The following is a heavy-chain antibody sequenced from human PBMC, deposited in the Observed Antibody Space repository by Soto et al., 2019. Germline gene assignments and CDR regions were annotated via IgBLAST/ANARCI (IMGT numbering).Heavy chain of an antibody. CDR3: ARGYSKLTY. D-gene: IGHD4-4*01. V-gene: IGHV3-48*01. J-gene: IGHJ4*02. Sequence: GGSLRLSCAASGFTFSSYSMNWVRQAPGKGLEWVSYISSSSTIYYADSVKGRFTISRDNAKNSLYLQMNSLRAEDTAVYYCARGYSKLTYWGQGALVTVSS. CDR1: GFTFSSYS. CDR2: ISSSSTI.